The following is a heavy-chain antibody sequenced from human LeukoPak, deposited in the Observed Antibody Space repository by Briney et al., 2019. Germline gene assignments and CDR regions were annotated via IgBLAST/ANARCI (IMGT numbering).Heavy chain of an antibody. CDR3: AKRLGSGSYEYYFAY. CDR1: GFTFSSYE. CDR2: ISSSGSTI. V-gene: IGHV3-48*03. J-gene: IGHJ4*02. D-gene: IGHD1-26*01. Sequence: QAGGSLRLSCAASGFTFSSYEMNWVRQAPGKGLEWVSYISSSGSTIYYADSVKGRFTISRDTSKNTLFLHMNSLRADDTAVYYCAKRLGSGSYEYYFAYWGQGTLVTVSS.